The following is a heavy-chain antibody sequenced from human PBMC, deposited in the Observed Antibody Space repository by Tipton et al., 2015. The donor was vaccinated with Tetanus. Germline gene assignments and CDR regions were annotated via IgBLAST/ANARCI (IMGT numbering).Heavy chain of an antibody. J-gene: IGHJ6*02. Sequence: SLRLSCAASRFTFSSYGMHWVRQAPGKGLEWVAVISYDGNSEYYADSVKGRFTISRDNSKNTLSLQMNSLRAEDTAVYYCARQDKRFVGYYDAMDVWGQGTTVIVSS. V-gene: IGHV3-30*03. CDR1: RFTFSSYG. CDR2: ISYDGNSE. CDR3: ARQDKRFVGYYDAMDV. D-gene: IGHD3-3*01.